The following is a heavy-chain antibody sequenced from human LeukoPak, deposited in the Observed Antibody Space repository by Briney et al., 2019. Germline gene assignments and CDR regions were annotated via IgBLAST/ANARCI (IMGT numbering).Heavy chain of an antibody. Sequence: GESLKISFKGSGYRYSDYWIGWVRQMPRKGLEWMGIIYGGDSETRYSPSLQGQVTISADKSINTAYLQWSSLKASDTAMYYCARTTTYSSGWYGAYWGQGTLVTVSS. V-gene: IGHV5-51*01. CDR1: GYRYSDYW. D-gene: IGHD6-19*01. J-gene: IGHJ4*02. CDR3: ARTTTYSSGWYGAY. CDR2: IYGGDSET.